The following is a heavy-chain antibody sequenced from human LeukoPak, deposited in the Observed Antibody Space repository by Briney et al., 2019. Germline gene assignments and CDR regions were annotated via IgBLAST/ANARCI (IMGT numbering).Heavy chain of an antibody. Sequence: GGCLRLSCAASGFTFSGHYMHWVRQAPGKGLVWVSHIKGDGSDTRYADSVEGRFIISRDNAKNTLYLQMNSLRAEDTGVYFCARDHRWSYDYWGQGTLVTVSS. CDR3: ARDHRWSYDY. D-gene: IGHD1-26*01. CDR1: GFTFSGHY. CDR2: IKGDGSDT. V-gene: IGHV3-74*01. J-gene: IGHJ4*02.